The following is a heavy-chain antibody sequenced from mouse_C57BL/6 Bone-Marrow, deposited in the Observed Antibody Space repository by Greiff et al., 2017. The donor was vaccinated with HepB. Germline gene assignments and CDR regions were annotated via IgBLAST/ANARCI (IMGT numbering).Heavy chain of an antibody. CDR1: GFTFSDYG. Sequence: EVNVVESGGGLVKPGGSLKLSCAASGFTFSDYGMHWVRQAPAKGLEWVAYISSGSSTIYYADTVKGRFTISRDNAKNTLFLQMTSLRSEDTAMYYCARAPFYYDYPYYAMDYWGQGTSVTVSS. CDR2: ISSGSSTI. CDR3: ARAPFYYDYPYYAMDY. V-gene: IGHV5-17*01. D-gene: IGHD2-4*01. J-gene: IGHJ4*01.